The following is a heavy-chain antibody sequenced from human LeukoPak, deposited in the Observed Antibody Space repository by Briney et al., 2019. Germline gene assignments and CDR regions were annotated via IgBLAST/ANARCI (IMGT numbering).Heavy chain of an antibody. V-gene: IGHV1-2*02. Sequence: ASVKVSCKASGITFSGYYIHWVRQALGQGLEWMGWINHNSGGTNYAQKFQGRVTMTRDTSISTVYMELSRLRSDDTAMYYCARSGYIYGNDYWGQGTLVTVSS. J-gene: IGHJ4*02. CDR3: ARSGYIYGNDY. CDR1: GITFSGYY. D-gene: IGHD5-18*01. CDR2: INHNSGGT.